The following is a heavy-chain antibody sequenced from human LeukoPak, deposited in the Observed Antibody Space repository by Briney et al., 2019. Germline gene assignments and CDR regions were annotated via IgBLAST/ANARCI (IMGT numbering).Heavy chain of an antibody. V-gene: IGHV3-7*01. CDR3: AKDLGLDGPYAFDI. Sequence: GGSLRLSCAASGFSVSGFWMSWVRQAPGKGLEWVANIKQDGSEKNYVDSVKGRFTISRDNAKNSVYLQINSLRAEDTAVYYCAKDLGLDGPYAFDIWGQGTMVTVSS. CDR2: IKQDGSEK. D-gene: IGHD6-19*01. J-gene: IGHJ3*02. CDR1: GFSVSGFW.